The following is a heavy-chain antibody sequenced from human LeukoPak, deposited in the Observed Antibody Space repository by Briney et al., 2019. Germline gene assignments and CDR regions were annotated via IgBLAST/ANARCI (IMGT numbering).Heavy chain of an antibody. V-gene: IGHV3-23*01. CDR1: GFTFSSYA. Sequence: GGSLRLSCAASGFTFSSYAMSWVRQAPGKGLKWVSAISGSGGSLYYTDSVKGRFTISRDNFKDTVYLQMSILRAEDTAVYYCARYYDGAGQDDCFDYWGQGTLVTVSS. CDR3: ARYYDGAGQDDCFDY. CDR2: ISGSGGSL. D-gene: IGHD3-22*01. J-gene: IGHJ4*02.